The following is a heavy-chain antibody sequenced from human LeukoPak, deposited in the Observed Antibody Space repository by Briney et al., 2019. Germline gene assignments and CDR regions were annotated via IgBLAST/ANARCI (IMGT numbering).Heavy chain of an antibody. CDR3: ARSDWNDFSWFDP. V-gene: IGHV1-69*13. D-gene: IGHD1-1*01. Sequence: GASVKVSCKTSGGTFSSYAISWVRQAPGQGLEWMGGIIPIFGTANYAQKFQGRVTITADESTSTAYMELSSLRSEDTAVYYCARSDWNDFSWFDPWGQGTLVTVSS. CDR2: IIPIFGTA. CDR1: GGTFSSYA. J-gene: IGHJ5*02.